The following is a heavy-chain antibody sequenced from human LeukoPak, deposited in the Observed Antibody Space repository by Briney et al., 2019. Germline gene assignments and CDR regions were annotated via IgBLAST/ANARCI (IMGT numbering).Heavy chain of an antibody. J-gene: IGHJ4*02. CDR1: GFTLSSYS. Sequence: GGSLRLSCAASGFTLSSYSMNWVRQAPGEGLEWVADMSSSGNTIYYADSVKGRFTISRDNAANSLYLQMNSLRAEDTAVYYCVRALYDFQSSYYDFWGQGTLVTVSS. V-gene: IGHV3-48*01. CDR3: VRALYDFQSSYYDF. D-gene: IGHD3-3*01. CDR2: MSSSGNTI.